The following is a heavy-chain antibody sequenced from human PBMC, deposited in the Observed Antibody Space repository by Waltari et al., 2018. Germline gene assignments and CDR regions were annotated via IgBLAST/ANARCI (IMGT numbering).Heavy chain of an antibody. J-gene: IGHJ3*02. D-gene: IGHD3-9*01. Sequence: QVHLVESGGGVVQPGRSLRLSCAASGFTFSNFGMHWVRQAPGRGLEWVAGIWYDGSNTDYVDSVKGRFIVSRDNSKNTLDLQMNSLRAEDTAMYYCAKGTITIGIVNYDAFDIWGQGTMVTVSS. CDR3: AKGTITIGIVNYDAFDI. V-gene: IGHV3-33*06. CDR2: IWYDGSNT. CDR1: GFTFSNFG.